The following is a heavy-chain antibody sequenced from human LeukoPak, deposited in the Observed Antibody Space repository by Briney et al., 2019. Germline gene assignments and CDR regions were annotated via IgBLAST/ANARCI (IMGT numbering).Heavy chain of an antibody. J-gene: IGHJ4*02. CDR1: DGSISNYY. D-gene: IGHD3-3*01. CDR2: MYYSGTT. V-gene: IGHV4-59*13. Sequence: SETLSLTCTVSDGSISNYYWSWIRQPPGKGLEWIGFMYYSGTTNFNPSLKSRVTISVDTSKNQFSLKLSSVTAADTAVYYCARAYVFTLFGVTTHSYFDYWGQGTLVTVSS. CDR3: ARAYVFTLFGVTTHSYFDY.